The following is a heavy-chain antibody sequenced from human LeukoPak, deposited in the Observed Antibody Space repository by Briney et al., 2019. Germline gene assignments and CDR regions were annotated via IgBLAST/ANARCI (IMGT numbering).Heavy chain of an antibody. V-gene: IGHV1-2*02. CDR1: GYTFTGYY. Sequence: ASVKVSCKASGYTFTGYYMHWVRQAPGQGLEWMGWINPNSGGTNYAQKFQGRVTMTRDTSISTAYMEPSRLRSDDTAVYYCARDIPSYDAFDIWGQGTMVTVSS. CDR3: ARDIPSYDAFDI. CDR2: INPNSGGT. J-gene: IGHJ3*02. D-gene: IGHD2-2*01.